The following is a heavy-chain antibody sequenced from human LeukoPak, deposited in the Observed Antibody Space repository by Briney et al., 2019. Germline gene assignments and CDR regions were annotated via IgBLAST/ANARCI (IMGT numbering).Heavy chain of an antibody. V-gene: IGHV1-2*06. CDR2: INPNSGAT. D-gene: IGHD3-3*01. J-gene: IGHJ4*02. CDR3: ARETKLEWLLIFDY. Sequence: GASVKVSCKASGYTFTGYYMHWVRQAPGQGLEWMGRINPNSGATNFAQMFQGRVTMTRDTSISTAYMELSRLKSDDTAVYYCARETKLEWLLIFDYWGQGTLVTVSS. CDR1: GYTFTGYY.